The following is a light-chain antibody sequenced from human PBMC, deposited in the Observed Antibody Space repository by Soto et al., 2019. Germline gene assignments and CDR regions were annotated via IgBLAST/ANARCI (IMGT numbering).Light chain of an antibody. Sequence: QSALTQPASVSGSPGQSITVSCIGTSSDVGSYNFVSWYQQHPGKAPKLMIHDVSNRPSGVSNRFSGSKSGNTASLTISGLQAEDEAYYYCSSYASNNTQVFGGGTKVTVL. CDR1: SSDVGSYNF. CDR2: DVS. CDR3: SSYASNNTQV. J-gene: IGLJ2*01. V-gene: IGLV2-14*03.